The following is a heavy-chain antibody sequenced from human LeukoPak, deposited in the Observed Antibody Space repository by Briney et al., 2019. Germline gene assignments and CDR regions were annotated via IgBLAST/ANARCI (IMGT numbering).Heavy chain of an antibody. J-gene: IGHJ1*01. CDR3: TTLYGG. D-gene: IGHD3-16*01. CDR2: IKSKTDGGTT. CDR1: GFTFRNAW. V-gene: IGHV3-15*01. Sequence: GGSLRLSCAASGFTFRNAWMSWVRQSPGKGLEWVGRIKSKTDGGTTDYAAPVKDRFTVSRDDSKNTLYLQMNSLKTDDTAAYYCTTLYGGGGQGTLVTVSS.